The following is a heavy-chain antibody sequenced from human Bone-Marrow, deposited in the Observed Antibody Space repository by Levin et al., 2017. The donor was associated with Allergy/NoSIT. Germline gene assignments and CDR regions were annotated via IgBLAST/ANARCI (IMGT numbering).Heavy chain of an antibody. J-gene: IGHJ4*02. CDR3: ARDSRYYDSSGYLGGNPPDI. CDR2: ISSSSSTI. CDR1: GFTFSSYS. Sequence: LSLTCAASGFTFSSYSMNWVRQAPGKGLEWVSYISSSSSTIYYADSVKGRFTISRDNAKNSLYLQMNSLRAEDTAVYYCARDSRYYDSSGYLGGNPPDIWGQGTLVTVSS. D-gene: IGHD3-22*01. V-gene: IGHV3-48*04.